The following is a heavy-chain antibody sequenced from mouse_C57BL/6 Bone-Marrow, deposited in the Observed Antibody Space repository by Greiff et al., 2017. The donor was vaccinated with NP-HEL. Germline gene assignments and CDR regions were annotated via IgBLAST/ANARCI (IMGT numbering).Heavy chain of an antibody. CDR3: ARNSGTTVVATNYWYFDV. D-gene: IGHD1-1*01. Sequence: VQVVESGPGLVAPSQSLSITCTVSGFSLTSYAISWVRQPPGKGLEWLGVIWTGGGTNYNSALKSRLSISKDNSKSQVFLKMNSLQTDDTARYYCARNSGTTVVATNYWYFDVWGTGTTVTVSS. CDR1: GFSLTSYA. J-gene: IGHJ1*03. CDR2: IWTGGGT. V-gene: IGHV2-9-1*01.